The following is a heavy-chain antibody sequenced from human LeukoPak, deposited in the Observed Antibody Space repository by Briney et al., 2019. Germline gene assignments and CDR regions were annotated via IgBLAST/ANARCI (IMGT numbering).Heavy chain of an antibody. CDR1: GFTFSNVA. Sequence: GGSLRLSCAASGFTFSNVAMSWVRQAPGSGLEWVSAILDSGGTTYYADSVRGRFTISRDNSKNTLFLQMNSLRAEDTAVYFCARTRAGYYFDYWGQGTLVTVSS. V-gene: IGHV3-23*01. J-gene: IGHJ4*02. CDR2: ILDSGGTT. CDR3: ARTRAGYYFDY.